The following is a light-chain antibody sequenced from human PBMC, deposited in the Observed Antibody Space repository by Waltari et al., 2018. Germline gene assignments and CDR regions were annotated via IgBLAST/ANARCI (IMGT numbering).Light chain of an antibody. CDR1: QGFSSN. CDR2: AAS. V-gene: IGKV1-9*01. Sequence: IQLTQSPSSLSASVGDRVTITCRASQGFSSNLAWFQQRPGKAPKLLIYAASTLQRGVPSRVSGSGTETDFTLTITSLQPEDFATYYCQQLYSYPLTFGGGTKVEIK. CDR3: QQLYSYPLT. J-gene: IGKJ4*01.